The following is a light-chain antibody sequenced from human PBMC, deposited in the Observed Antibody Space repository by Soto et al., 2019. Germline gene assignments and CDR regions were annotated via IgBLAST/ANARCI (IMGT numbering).Light chain of an antibody. CDR2: GAS. Sequence: PGTLSLSPGERATLSCRASQTVSSSSLAWYQQKPGQAPRLLIYGASSRATGIPDRFSGSGSGADFTLTISRLEPEDFAVYYCQQYGSSPLWTFGQGTKVDIK. CDR1: QTVSSSS. J-gene: IGKJ1*01. V-gene: IGKV3-20*01. CDR3: QQYGSSPLWT.